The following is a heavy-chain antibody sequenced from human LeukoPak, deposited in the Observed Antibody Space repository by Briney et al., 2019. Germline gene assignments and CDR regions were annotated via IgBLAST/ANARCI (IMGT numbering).Heavy chain of an antibody. D-gene: IGHD2-15*01. Sequence: ASVKVSCKASGYTFTDYDINWVRQATGQGLEWMGWMNPNSGNTGYAQKFQGRVTITRNTSIDAAYMEVSSLRSEDTAVYYCARGLGYCSGGSCPNWGQGTLVTVSS. CDR1: GYTFTDYD. J-gene: IGHJ4*02. CDR2: MNPNSGNT. V-gene: IGHV1-8*03. CDR3: ARGLGYCSGGSCPN.